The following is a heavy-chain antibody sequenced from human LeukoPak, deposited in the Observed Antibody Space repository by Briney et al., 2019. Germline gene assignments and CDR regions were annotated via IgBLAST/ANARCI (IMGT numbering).Heavy chain of an antibody. CDR3: ARDLHSSGYGY. Sequence: QPGGSLRLSCAASGFTFSSYWMHWVRHAPGKGLAWVSRINTDGSSTSYADSVKGRFTISRDNAKNSLYLQMNSLRAEDTAVYYCARDLHSSGYGYWGQGTLVTVSS. J-gene: IGHJ4*02. D-gene: IGHD3-22*01. CDR1: GFTFSSYW. V-gene: IGHV3-74*01. CDR2: INTDGSST.